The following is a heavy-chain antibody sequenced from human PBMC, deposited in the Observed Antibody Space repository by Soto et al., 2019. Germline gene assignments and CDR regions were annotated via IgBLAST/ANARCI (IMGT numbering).Heavy chain of an antibody. CDR2: ISSDGTRT. CDR1: GFAFSSSW. D-gene: IGHD5-18*01. Sequence: EVQLVESGGGLVQPGGSLRLACAASGFAFSSSWMHWVRQAPGKGLVWVSRISSDGTRTNYADSVKGRLIISGENAQNTMYLQMNSLGGEDTAVYHCASPHTGATHNGLTSWGQGTLVTVSP. J-gene: IGHJ4*02. V-gene: IGHV3-74*01. CDR3: ASPHTGATHNGLTS.